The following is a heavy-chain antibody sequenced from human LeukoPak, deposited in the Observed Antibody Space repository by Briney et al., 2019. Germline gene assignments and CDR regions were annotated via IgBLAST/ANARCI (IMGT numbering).Heavy chain of an antibody. D-gene: IGHD4-23*01. J-gene: IGHJ4*02. CDR3: ARSSLPTVVTDY. V-gene: IGHV4-59*01. CDR1: GGSISGYY. CDR2: IYYSGST. Sequence: KPSETLSLTCTVSGGSISGYYWSWIRQPPGKGLEWIGYIYYSGSTNYNPSLKSRVTISVDTSKNQFSLKLSSVTAADTAVYYCARSSLPTVVTDYWGQGTLVTVSS.